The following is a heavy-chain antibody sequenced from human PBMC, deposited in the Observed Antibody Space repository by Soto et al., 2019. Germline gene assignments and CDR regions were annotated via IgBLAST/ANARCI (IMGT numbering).Heavy chain of an antibody. V-gene: IGHV4-59*01. CDR3: ARGRRYYYDNTGPFYFEH. CDR1: GGSISNYY. CDR2: IYYNGIT. D-gene: IGHD3-22*01. Sequence: PSETLSLTCTVSGGSISNYYWSWIRQPPGNELEWIAYIYYNGITNHNPSLKSRVTISVDTSKNQFSPTLTSVTAADTAVYYCARGRRYYYDNTGPFYFEHWGQGTLVTVSS. J-gene: IGHJ4*02.